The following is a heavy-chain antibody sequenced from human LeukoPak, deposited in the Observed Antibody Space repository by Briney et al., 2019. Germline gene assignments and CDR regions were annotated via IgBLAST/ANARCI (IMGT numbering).Heavy chain of an antibody. J-gene: IGHJ4*02. CDR1: GFTLSSYG. CDR2: IWYDGSNK. D-gene: IGHD3-3*01. CDR3: AKPKVFWDFDY. Sequence: GGSLRLSCGASGFTLSSYGMHWVRQAPGKALEWVAVIWYDGSNKYYADSGKGRCPIPRDNSKIMLYLQMNSLRAEDTAVYYCAKPKVFWDFDYWGQGTLVTVSS. V-gene: IGHV3-33*06.